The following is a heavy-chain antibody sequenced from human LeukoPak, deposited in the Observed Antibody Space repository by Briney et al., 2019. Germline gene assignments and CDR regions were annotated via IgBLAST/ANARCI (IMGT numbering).Heavy chain of an antibody. D-gene: IGHD6-13*01. Sequence: AGGSLRLSCAASGFTFSSYEMNWVRQAPGKGLEWVSYISSSGSTIYYADSVKGRFTISRDNAKNSLYLQMNSLRAEDTAVYYCARGQEQRLVHGFDPWGQGTLVTVSP. J-gene: IGHJ5*02. CDR1: GFTFSSYE. V-gene: IGHV3-48*03. CDR3: ARGQEQRLVHGFDP. CDR2: ISSSGSTI.